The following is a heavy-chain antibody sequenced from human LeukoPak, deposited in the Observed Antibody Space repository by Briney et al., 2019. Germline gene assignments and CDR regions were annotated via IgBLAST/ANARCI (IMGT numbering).Heavy chain of an antibody. CDR1: GFTFSKYW. CDR2: INTDGTVT. J-gene: IGHJ4*02. Sequence: GGPLRLSCAASGFTFSKYWMLWVRQAPGKGLESVSRINTDGTVTTYADSVKGRFTVSRDNADNTTFLQMNSVRDEDTAVYYCATKQWLAPPPDSWGQGTPVTVSS. CDR3: ATKQWLAPPPDS. D-gene: IGHD6-19*01. V-gene: IGHV3-74*01.